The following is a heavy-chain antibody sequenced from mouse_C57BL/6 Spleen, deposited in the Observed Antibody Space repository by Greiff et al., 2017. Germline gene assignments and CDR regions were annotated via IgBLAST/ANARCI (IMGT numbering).Heavy chain of an antibody. V-gene: IGHV1-55*01. J-gene: IGHJ4*01. CDR2: IYPGSGST. D-gene: IGHD2-2*01. CDR3: ARRGSTMVTTRAMDY. CDR1: GYTFTSYW. Sequence: QVQLQQSGAELVKPGASVKMSCKASGYTFTSYWITWVKQRPGQGLEWIGDIYPGSGSTNYNEKFKSKATLTVDTSSSTAYMQLSSLTSEDSAVYYCARRGSTMVTTRAMDYWGQGTSVTVSS.